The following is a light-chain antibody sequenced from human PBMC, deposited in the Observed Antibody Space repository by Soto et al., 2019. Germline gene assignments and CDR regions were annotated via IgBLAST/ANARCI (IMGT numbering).Light chain of an antibody. CDR3: QQYYSSPLT. CDR2: GAS. J-gene: IGKJ4*01. V-gene: IGKV3-20*01. CDR1: QSVSSSY. Sequence: EIVLTQSPGTLSLSPGERATLSCRASQSVSSSYLAWYQQKPGQAPRLLIYGASSRATGIPERFSGSGSGTDFTLTISRLEPEDFAVYYCQQYYSSPLTFGGGTKVEIK.